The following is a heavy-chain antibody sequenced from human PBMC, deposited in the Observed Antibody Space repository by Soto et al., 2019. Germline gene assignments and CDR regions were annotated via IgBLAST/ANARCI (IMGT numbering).Heavy chain of an antibody. CDR3: ATILNPKPMVRGSQEIDY. D-gene: IGHD3-10*01. CDR2: IYYSGST. CDR1: GGSISSYY. V-gene: IGHV4-59*01. Sequence: SETLSLTCTVSGGSISSYYWSWIRQPPGKGLEWIGYIYYSGSTNYNPSLKSRVTISVDTSKNQFSLKLSSVTAADTAVYYCATILNPKPMVRGSQEIDYWGQGTLVTVS. J-gene: IGHJ4*02.